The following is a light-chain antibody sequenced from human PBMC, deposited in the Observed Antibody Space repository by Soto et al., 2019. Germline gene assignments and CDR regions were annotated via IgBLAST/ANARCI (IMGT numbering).Light chain of an antibody. CDR3: SSYTSITPPYV. J-gene: IGLJ1*01. Sequence: QSALTQPASVSGSPGQSITISCTGTSSDVGGYNYVSWYQQHPGKAPKLMIYEVNNRPSGVSNRFSGSKSGNTASLTISGLQTEDEADYYCSSYTSITPPYVFGTGTKLTVL. V-gene: IGLV2-14*01. CDR2: EVN. CDR1: SSDVGGYNY.